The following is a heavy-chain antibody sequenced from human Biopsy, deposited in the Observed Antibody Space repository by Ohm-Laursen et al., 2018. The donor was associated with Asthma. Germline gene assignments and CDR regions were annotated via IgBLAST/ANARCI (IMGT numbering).Heavy chain of an antibody. D-gene: IGHD6-19*01. V-gene: IGHV3-30-3*01. J-gene: IGHJ4*02. CDR3: ARVGVAGTHIED. CDR1: RLTYE. CDR2: ISYDGSSI. Sequence: SLRLCCPASRLTYEMHWVRQAPGKGLEWVAVISYDGSSIYYADSVTGRFTISRDNSKNTLSLQMNSLTAEDTAAYYCARVGVAGTHIEDWGQETLVTVSS.